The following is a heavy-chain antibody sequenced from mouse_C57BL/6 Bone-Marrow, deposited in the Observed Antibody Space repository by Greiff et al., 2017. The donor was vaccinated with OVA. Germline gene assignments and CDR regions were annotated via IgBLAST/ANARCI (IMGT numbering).Heavy chain of an antibody. CDR2: ISNGGGST. Sequence: DVKLVESGGGLVQPGGSLKLSCAASGFTFSDYYMYWVRQTPEKRLEWVAYISNGGGSTYYPDTVKGRFTISRDNAKNTLYLQMSRLKSEDTAMYYCARPNYYGSSSWFAYWGQGTLVTVSA. V-gene: IGHV5-12*01. J-gene: IGHJ3*01. CDR1: GFTFSDYY. D-gene: IGHD1-1*01. CDR3: ARPNYYGSSSWFAY.